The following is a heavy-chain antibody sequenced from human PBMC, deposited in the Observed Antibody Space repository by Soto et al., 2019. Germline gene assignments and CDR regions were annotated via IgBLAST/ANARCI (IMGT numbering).Heavy chain of an antibody. J-gene: IGHJ5*02. CDR2: IYWDDYK. Sequence: SGPTLVNPTQTLALTCTFSGFSLSTSGVGLGWIRQPPGQALEWLAIIYWDDYKYYSPSLRSRLTIAKHTSKNLVVLLMTDMDAVDTATYYCAHRVICQPFDWTLGWFDPWGQGTLVTAPQ. D-gene: IGHD3-9*01. CDR3: AHRVICQPFDWTLGWFDP. CDR1: GFSLSTSGVG. V-gene: IGHV2-5*02.